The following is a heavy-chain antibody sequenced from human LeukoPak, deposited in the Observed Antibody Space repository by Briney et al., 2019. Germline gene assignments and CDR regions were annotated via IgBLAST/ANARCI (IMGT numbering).Heavy chain of an antibody. CDR3: VRERDRGIDVADDFDY. D-gene: IGHD6-19*01. CDR1: GFSFSVYS. Sequence: GGSLRLSCAASGFSFSVYSMAWVRQAPGKGLEWVSVINDRGGYIQDADSVKGRFTISRDNYQNTLFLQMNSLRAEDTAVYYCVRERDRGIDVADDFDYWGQGTLVTVSS. J-gene: IGHJ4*02. V-gene: IGHV3-23*01. CDR2: INDRGGYI.